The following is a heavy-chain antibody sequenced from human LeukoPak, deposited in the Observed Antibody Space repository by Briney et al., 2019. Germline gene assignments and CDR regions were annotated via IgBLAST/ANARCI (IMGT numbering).Heavy chain of an antibody. CDR2: INTNTGNP. Sequence: ASVKVSCKASGGTFSSYAISWVRQAPGQGLEWMGWINTNTGNPTYAQGFTGRFVFSLDTSVSTAYLQISSLKAEDTAVYYCARVLYTAMADNWFDPWGQGTLVTVSS. D-gene: IGHD5-18*01. V-gene: IGHV7-4-1*02. CDR1: GGTFSSYA. CDR3: ARVLYTAMADNWFDP. J-gene: IGHJ5*02.